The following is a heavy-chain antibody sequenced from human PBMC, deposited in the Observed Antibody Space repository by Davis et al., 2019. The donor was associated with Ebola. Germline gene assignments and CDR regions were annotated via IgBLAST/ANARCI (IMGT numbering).Heavy chain of an antibody. CDR2: INHSGST. CDR1: GGSISSYY. CDR3: ARWGGMAYGMDV. V-gene: IGHV4-34*01. D-gene: IGHD3-16*01. J-gene: IGHJ6*02. Sequence: SETLSLTCTVSGGSISSYYWSWIRQPPGKGLVWIGEINHSGSTNYNPSLKSRVTISVDTSKNQFSLKLSSVTAADTDVYYGARWGGMAYGMDVWGQGTTVTVSS.